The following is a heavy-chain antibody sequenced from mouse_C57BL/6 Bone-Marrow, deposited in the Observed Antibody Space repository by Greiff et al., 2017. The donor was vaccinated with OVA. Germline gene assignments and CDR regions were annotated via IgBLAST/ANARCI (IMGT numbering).Heavy chain of an antibody. CDR1: GYTFTSYG. D-gene: IGHD2-2*01. CDR3: ARWLRRGAWFAY. J-gene: IGHJ3*01. Sequence: VQLQQSGAELARPGASVKLSCKASGYTFTSYGISWVKQRTGQGLEWIGEIYPRSGNTYYNEKFKGKATLTADKSSSTAYMELRSLTSEDSAVYFCARWLRRGAWFAYWGQGTLVTVSA. V-gene: IGHV1-81*01. CDR2: IYPRSGNT.